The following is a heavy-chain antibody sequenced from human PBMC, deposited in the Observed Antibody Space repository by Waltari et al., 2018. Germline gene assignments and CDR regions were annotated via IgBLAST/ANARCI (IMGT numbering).Heavy chain of an antibody. Sequence: QVQLVESGGGVVQPGGSLRLVCAASGFIFSDYGMPWVRQAQGKSPEWMAVMWNNGRSEFYEDSVKGRFIISRDNSKNILYLQMNNLRVEDTAIYYCARNLEDFYCTTTNCFMDYWGQGTLVTVSS. J-gene: IGHJ4*02. CDR2: MWNNGRSE. D-gene: IGHD2-2*01. CDR3: ARNLEDFYCTTTNCFMDY. CDR1: GFIFSDYG. V-gene: IGHV3-33*01.